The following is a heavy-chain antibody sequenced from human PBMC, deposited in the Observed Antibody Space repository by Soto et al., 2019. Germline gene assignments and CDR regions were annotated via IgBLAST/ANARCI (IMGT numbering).Heavy chain of an antibody. V-gene: IGHV3-7*04. D-gene: IGHD3-16*01. J-gene: IGHJ4*02. CDR1: GFTFSSYW. Sequence: EVQLVESGGVLVQQEGSLRLSCSGSGFTFSSYWMSWVRQAPGKGLEWVANINEDGSGKYYGDSVRGRFTRSRDNAEKALIVQMKSLRVEDRAVYYGVRGLYSAVWGCYFVYWGQGNLVTVSS. CDR2: INEDGSGK. CDR3: VRGLYSAVWGCYFVY.